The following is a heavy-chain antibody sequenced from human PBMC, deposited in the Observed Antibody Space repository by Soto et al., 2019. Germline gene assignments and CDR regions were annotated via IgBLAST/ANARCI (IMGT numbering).Heavy chain of an antibody. CDR1: GFTFSSYS. CDR3: ARDKTPRYYYDSSGYSFDY. V-gene: IGHV3-21*01. D-gene: IGHD3-22*01. Sequence: KPGGSLRLSCAASGFTFSSYSMNWVRQAPGKGLEWVSSISSSSSYIYYADSVKGRFTISRDNAKNSLYLQMNSLRAEDTAVYYCARDKTPRYYYDSSGYSFDYWGQGTLVTVSS. CDR2: ISSSSSYI. J-gene: IGHJ4*02.